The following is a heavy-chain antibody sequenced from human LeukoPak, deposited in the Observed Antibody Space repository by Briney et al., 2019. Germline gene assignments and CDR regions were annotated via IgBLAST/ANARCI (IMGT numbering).Heavy chain of an antibody. V-gene: IGHV4-38-2*02. CDR3: ARKANYYDSSGYFY. CDR1: GYSISSGYF. D-gene: IGHD3-22*01. CDR2: FYHSGIT. Sequence: SETLSLTCTVSGYSISSGYFWGWIRQPPGKGLEWIGSFYHSGITYYNPSLKSRVTISVEMSKNQFSLKLSSVTAADTAVYYCARKANYYDSSGYFYWGQGTLVTVSS. J-gene: IGHJ4*02.